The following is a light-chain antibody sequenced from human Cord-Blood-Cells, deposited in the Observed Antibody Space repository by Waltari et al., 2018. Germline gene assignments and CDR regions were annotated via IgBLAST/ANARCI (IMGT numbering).Light chain of an antibody. CDR2: RNN. Sequence: QSVLTQPPSASGTPGQRVTISCSGSSSNIGSNYVYWYQQLPGTVPKLLIYRNNPLPSGVPDRFSGSKSGTSASLAISGLRSEDEADYYCAAWDDSLWVFGGGTKLTVL. CDR1: SSNIGSNY. V-gene: IGLV1-47*01. CDR3: AAWDDSLWV. J-gene: IGLJ3*02.